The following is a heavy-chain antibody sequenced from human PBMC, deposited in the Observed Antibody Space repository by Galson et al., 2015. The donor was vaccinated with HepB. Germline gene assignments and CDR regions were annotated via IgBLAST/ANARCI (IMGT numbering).Heavy chain of an antibody. J-gene: IGHJ4*02. CDR2: IWYDGSNK. CDR3: AREFNPYGDYVPYYFDY. D-gene: IGHD4-17*01. CDR1: GFTFSSYG. V-gene: IGHV3-33*01. Sequence: SLRLSCAASGFTFSSYGMHWVRQAPGKGLEWVAVIWYDGSNKYYADSVKGRFTISRDNSKNTLYLQMNSLRAEVTAVYYCAREFNPYGDYVPYYFDYWGQGTLVTVSS.